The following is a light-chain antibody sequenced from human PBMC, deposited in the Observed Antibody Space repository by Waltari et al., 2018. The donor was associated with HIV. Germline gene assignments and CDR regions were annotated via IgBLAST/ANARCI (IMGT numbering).Light chain of an antibody. CDR3: SSYAGTYTL. V-gene: IGLV2-11*01. CDR1: SSDVGGYNY. J-gene: IGLJ1*01. CDR2: DVT. Sequence: QSALTQPRSVSGSPGQSVTISCTGTSSDVGGYNYVSWYQQHPDKAPKLMIYDVTKRPSVLPDRFSGAKSGNTASLTISGLQAEDEADYYCSSYAGTYTLFGTGTKVTVL.